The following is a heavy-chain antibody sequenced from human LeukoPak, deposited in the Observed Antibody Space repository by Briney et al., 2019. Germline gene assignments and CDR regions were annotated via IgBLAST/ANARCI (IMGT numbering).Heavy chain of an antibody. V-gene: IGHV3-30*18. CDR3: AKEEPIS. J-gene: IGHJ4*02. CDR1: GFTFSSYG. D-gene: IGHD1-26*01. Sequence: PGRSLRLSCAASGFTFSSYGMHWVRQAPGKGLEWVAVISYDGSNKYYADSVKGRFTISRDNSKNTLYLQMNSLRAEDTAVYYCAKEEPISGGQGTLVTVSS. CDR2: ISYDGSNK.